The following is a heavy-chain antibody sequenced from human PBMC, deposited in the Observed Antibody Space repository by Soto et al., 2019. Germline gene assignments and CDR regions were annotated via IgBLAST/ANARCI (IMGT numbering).Heavy chain of an antibody. Sequence: QVQLVQSGAEVKKPGASVKVSCKASGYTFTSYYMHWVRQAPGQGLEWMGIINPSGGSTSYAQKFQGRVTMTRDTATSTGYMELSSLRSEDTAVYYCARDGQVTMIVVAAYYFDYWGQGTLVTVSS. CDR2: INPSGGST. CDR3: ARDGQVTMIVVAAYYFDY. V-gene: IGHV1-46*03. J-gene: IGHJ4*02. CDR1: GYTFTSYY. D-gene: IGHD3-22*01.